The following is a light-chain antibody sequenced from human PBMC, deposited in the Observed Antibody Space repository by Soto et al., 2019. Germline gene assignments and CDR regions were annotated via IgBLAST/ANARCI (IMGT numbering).Light chain of an antibody. V-gene: IGKV3-11*01. CDR2: DAS. Sequence: ELVLTQSPATLSLSPGERATLSCRASQSVSSYFAWYQQKPGQAPRLLIYDASNRATGIPARFSGSGSGTDFTLTISSLEPEDFAVYYCQQRSNWPVTFGQGTKVDIK. CDR3: QQRSNWPVT. CDR1: QSVSSY. J-gene: IGKJ1*01.